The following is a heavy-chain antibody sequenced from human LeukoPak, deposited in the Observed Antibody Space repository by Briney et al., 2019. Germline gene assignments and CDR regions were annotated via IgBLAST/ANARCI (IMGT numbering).Heavy chain of an antibody. J-gene: IGHJ4*02. CDR3: ARGKGNYYDSSGLDY. CDR1: GGSISNYY. Sequence: PSETLSLTCTVSGGSISNYYWSWIRQPAGMGLEWIGRIYASGSTNYNPSLKSRVTMSVDTSKNQFSLKLSSVTAADTAVYYCARGKGNYYDSSGLDYWGQGTLVTVSS. V-gene: IGHV4-4*07. D-gene: IGHD3-22*01. CDR2: IYASGST.